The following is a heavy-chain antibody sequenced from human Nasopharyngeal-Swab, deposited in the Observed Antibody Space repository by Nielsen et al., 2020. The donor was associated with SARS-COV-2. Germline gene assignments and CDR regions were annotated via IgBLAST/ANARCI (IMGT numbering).Heavy chain of an antibody. Sequence: WIRQPPGKGLEWVANINPDGSVKFYVDSVKGRFTISRDNVYNSVYLQMSSLTAEDTAVYYCASAIAAAVSSWGQGTLVTVSS. D-gene: IGHD6-25*01. V-gene: IGHV3-7*03. J-gene: IGHJ5*02. CDR2: INPDGSVK. CDR3: ASAIAAAVSS.